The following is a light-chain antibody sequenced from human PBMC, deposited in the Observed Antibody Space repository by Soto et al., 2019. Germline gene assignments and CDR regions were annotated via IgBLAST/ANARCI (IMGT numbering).Light chain of an antibody. CDR3: QTWGTGIRV. J-gene: IGLJ3*02. CDR1: SGHSSYA. V-gene: IGLV4-69*01. CDR2: LNSDGSH. Sequence: QLVLTQSPSASASLGASVKLTCTLSSGHSSYAIAWHQQQPEKGPRYLMKLNSDGSHSKGDEIPDRFSGSSSGAERYLTISGLQSEDEADYYCQTWGTGIRVFGGGTKVTVL.